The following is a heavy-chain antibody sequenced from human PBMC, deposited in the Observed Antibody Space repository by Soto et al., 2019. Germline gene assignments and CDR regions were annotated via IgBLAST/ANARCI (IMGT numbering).Heavy chain of an antibody. J-gene: IGHJ6*02. Sequence: GGSLRLSCAASGFTFSNAWMNWVRQAPGKGLEWVGRIKSKTDGGTTDYAAPVKGRFTISRDDSKNTLYLQMNSLKTEDTAVYYCTTGSYSSSPRDPGYYYYGMDVWGQGTTVTVSS. D-gene: IGHD6-6*01. CDR1: GFTFSNAW. CDR3: TTGSYSSSPRDPGYYYYGMDV. V-gene: IGHV3-15*07. CDR2: IKSKTDGGTT.